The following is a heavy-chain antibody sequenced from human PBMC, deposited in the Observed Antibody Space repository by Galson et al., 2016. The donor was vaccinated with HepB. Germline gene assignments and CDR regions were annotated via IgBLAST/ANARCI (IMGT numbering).Heavy chain of an antibody. CDR3: ARDRLPHAEYYGSGEGEYFDL. CDR1: GYTFTSYY. J-gene: IGHJ2*01. D-gene: IGHD3-10*01. V-gene: IGHV1-46*01. Sequence: SVKVSCKASGYTFTSYYMHWVRQAPGQGLEWMGIINPSGGSTSYAQKFQGRVTMTRDTSTSTVYMELSSLRSEDTAVYYCARDRLPHAEYYGSGEGEYFDLWGRGTLVTVSS. CDR2: INPSGGST.